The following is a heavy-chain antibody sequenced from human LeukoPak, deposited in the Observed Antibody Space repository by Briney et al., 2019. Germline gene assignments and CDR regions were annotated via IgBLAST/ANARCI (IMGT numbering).Heavy chain of an antibody. CDR1: GGSFSGYY. CDR2: INHSGST. CDR3: ARDWLRGKRYFDY. D-gene: IGHD5-12*01. Sequence: SETLSLTCAVYGGSFSGYYWSWIRQPPGKGLEWIGEINHSGSTNYSPSLKSRVTISVDTSKNQFSLKLSSVTAADTAVYYCARDWLRGKRYFDYWGQGTLVTVSS. V-gene: IGHV4-34*01. J-gene: IGHJ4*02.